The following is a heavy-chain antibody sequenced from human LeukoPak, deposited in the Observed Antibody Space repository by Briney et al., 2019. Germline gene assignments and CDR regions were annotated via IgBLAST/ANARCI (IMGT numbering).Heavy chain of an antibody. CDR2: IYHSGST. D-gene: IGHD6-19*01. J-gene: IGHJ6*03. CDR3: ARDETYSSDWQSNHYYYYMDV. CDR1: GGSISSSSYY. Sequence: SETLSLTCTVSGGSISSSSYYWGWIRQPPGKGLEWIGSIYHSGSTNCNPSLKSRVNISVDTSKNQFSLKVNSVTAADTAVYFCARDETYSSDWQSNHYYYYMDVWGKGTTVTVSS. V-gene: IGHV4-39*07.